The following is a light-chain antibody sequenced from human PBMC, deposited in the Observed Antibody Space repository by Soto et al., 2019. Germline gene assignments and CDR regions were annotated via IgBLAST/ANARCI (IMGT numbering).Light chain of an antibody. J-gene: IGKJ2*01. CDR2: AAS. Sequence: DIQLTQSPSFLSASAGDRVTITCRASQGISSYLAWYQQKPGKAPKLLIYAASTLQSGVPSRFSGSGSGTEFTLTISNLQPEDFATYYCQQLNSYPNTFGQGTKLEIK. V-gene: IGKV1-9*01. CDR3: QQLNSYPNT. CDR1: QGISSY.